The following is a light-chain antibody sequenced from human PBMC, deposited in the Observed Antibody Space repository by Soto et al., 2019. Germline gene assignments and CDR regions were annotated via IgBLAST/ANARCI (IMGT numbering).Light chain of an antibody. CDR2: AAS. V-gene: IGKV3-20*01. J-gene: IGKJ5*01. CDR1: QGVGNKY. CDR3: QQYTNAHGIT. Sequence: EIALTQSPGTLSLSLGERATLSCRASQGVGNKYLAWYQQRPGQAPSLLIYAASSRATGVPDRFSGSGSGTDFTLTISRLEPEDFAVYYCQQYTNAHGITFGQGTRLEIK.